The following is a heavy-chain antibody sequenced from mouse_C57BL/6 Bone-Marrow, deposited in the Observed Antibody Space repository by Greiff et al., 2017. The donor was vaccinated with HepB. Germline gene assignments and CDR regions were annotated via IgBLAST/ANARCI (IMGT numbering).Heavy chain of an antibody. CDR1: GYTFTDYE. V-gene: IGHV1-15*01. J-gene: IGHJ2*01. CDR2: LDPETGGT. Sequence: QVQLQQSGAELVRPGSSVTLSCKASGYTFTDYEMHWVKQTPVHGLEWIGALDPETGGTAYNQKFKGKAILTADKSSSPAYMGRRSLTSEDSAVYYCTRRDYWGQGTTLTVSS. CDR3: TRRDY.